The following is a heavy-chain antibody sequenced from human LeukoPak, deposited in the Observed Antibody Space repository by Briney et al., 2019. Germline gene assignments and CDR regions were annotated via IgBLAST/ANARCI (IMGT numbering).Heavy chain of an antibody. D-gene: IGHD1-26*01. J-gene: IGHJ2*01. Sequence: GGSLRLSCAASGFTFSSYWMHWVRQAPGKGLVWVSRINSDGSSTSYADSVKDRLTISRDNAKNTLYLQMNSLRAEDTAVYYCARAQWELPFDLWGRGTLVTVSS. CDR3: ARAQWELPFDL. V-gene: IGHV3-74*01. CDR1: GFTFSSYW. CDR2: INSDGSST.